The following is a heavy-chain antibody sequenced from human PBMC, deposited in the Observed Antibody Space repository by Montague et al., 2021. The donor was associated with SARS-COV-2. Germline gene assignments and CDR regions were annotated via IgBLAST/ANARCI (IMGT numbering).Heavy chain of an antibody. J-gene: IGHJ3*02. V-gene: IGHV4-59*08. CDR3: ARQYYDSSGEDAFDI. Sequence: SETLSLTCTVSGGSLTSYYWSWIRQPPGKGLEWIGYIYYSGSTNYNPSLKSRVTISVDTSKNQFSLKLSSVTAADTAVYYCARQYYDSSGEDAFDIWGQGTMVTVSS. CDR1: GGSLTSYY. D-gene: IGHD3-22*01. CDR2: IYYSGST.